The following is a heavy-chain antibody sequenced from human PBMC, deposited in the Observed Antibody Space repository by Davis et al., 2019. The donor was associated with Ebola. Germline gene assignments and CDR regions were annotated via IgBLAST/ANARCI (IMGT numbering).Heavy chain of an antibody. D-gene: IGHD3-3*01. CDR3: VRTYYDFWSGCMDV. CDR2: INHSGST. Sequence: SDTLSLTCAVYGGPSSGYYCSWIRQLPGKGLEWIGEINHSGSTNYNPSLKSRVTISVDTSKNQFSLKLSTVTAADTAVYYCVRTYYDFWSGCMDVWGQGTTVTVSS. J-gene: IGHJ6*02. V-gene: IGHV4-34*01. CDR1: GGPSSGYY.